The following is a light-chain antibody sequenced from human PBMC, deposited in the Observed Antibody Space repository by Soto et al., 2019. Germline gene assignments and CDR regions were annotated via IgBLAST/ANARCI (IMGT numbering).Light chain of an antibody. V-gene: IGKV2-28*01. CDR3: MQALQTPSYT. J-gene: IGKJ2*01. CDR2: LGS. Sequence: DIVMTQSPLSLPVTPGEPASISCRSSQSLLHSNGYNYLDWYLQKPGQSPQLLIYLGSNRASGVPDRFSGSGSDTDFTLKISRVEAEDVGVYYCMQALQTPSYTFGQGTKLEIK. CDR1: QSLLHSNGYNY.